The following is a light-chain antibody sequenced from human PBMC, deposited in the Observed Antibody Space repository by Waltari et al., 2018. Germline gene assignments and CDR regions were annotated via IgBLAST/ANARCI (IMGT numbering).Light chain of an antibody. CDR2: DVS. CDR3: SSYRSGSTYLV. V-gene: IGLV2-14*03. Sequence: QSALTQPASVSGSPGQSITFSCTGTSSDVGGWDFVSCNQQHPGKAPKLMIYDVSNRPSGVSIRFSGSKSGNTASLTISGLQAEDEADYFCSSYRSGSTYLVFGGGTKLTVL. CDR1: SSDVGGWDF. J-gene: IGLJ2*01.